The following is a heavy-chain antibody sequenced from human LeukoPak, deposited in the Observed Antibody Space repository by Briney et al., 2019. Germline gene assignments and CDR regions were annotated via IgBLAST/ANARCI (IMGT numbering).Heavy chain of an antibody. Sequence: GESLKISCKGSGCSFTTYWIGWVRQMPGKGLEWMGIIYPGDFDTRYTPSFQGQVTLSADKSINTAYLQWSSLKASDTAMYYCARRQGCSSTSCPPDYWGQGTLVTVSP. D-gene: IGHD2-2*01. J-gene: IGHJ4*02. CDR2: IYPGDFDT. CDR3: ARRQGCSSTSCPPDY. V-gene: IGHV5-51*01. CDR1: GCSFTTYW.